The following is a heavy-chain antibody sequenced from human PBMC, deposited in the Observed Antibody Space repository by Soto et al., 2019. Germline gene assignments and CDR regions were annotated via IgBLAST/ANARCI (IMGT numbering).Heavy chain of an antibody. CDR1: GGSISSYY. CDR2: IYTSGGT. CDR3: ARGAAAGVDYGMDV. V-gene: IGHV4-4*07. J-gene: IGHJ6*02. Sequence: QVQLRESGPALVKSSETLSLTCTVSGGSISSYYWSWIRQPAGKGLEWIGRIYTSGGTNYSPSLKSRVTMSVDTSKKQFSLRLNSVTAADTAVYYCARGAAAGVDYGMDVWGQGTAVNVSS. D-gene: IGHD6-13*01.